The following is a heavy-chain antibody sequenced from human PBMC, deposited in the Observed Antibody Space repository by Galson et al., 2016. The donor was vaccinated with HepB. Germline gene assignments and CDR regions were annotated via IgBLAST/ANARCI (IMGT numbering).Heavy chain of an antibody. CDR2: ISFDGFTK. Sequence: SLRLSCAASGFTFSTYAMHWVRQAPGKGLEWVAIISFDGFTKYYADSLTGRFTISRDNSKNSVYLQMNGLRAEDTAVYYCARTFCRSTSCYGTYFDYWGQGTLVTVSS. CDR3: ARTFCRSTSCYGTYFDY. CDR1: GFTFSTYA. V-gene: IGHV3-30-3*01. J-gene: IGHJ4*02. D-gene: IGHD2-2*01.